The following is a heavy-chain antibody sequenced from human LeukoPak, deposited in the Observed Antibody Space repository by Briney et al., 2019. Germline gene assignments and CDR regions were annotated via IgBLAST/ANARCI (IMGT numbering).Heavy chain of an antibody. Sequence: SETLSLTCTVSGGSISSYYWSWIRQPAGKGLEWIGRIYTSGSTNYNPSLKSRVTMSVDTSKNQFSLKLSSVTAADTAVYYCAREPSITIFGVVIIGMDVWGQGTTVTVSS. CDR3: AREPSITIFGVVIIGMDV. V-gene: IGHV4-4*07. D-gene: IGHD3-3*01. CDR1: GGSISSYY. CDR2: IYTSGST. J-gene: IGHJ6*02.